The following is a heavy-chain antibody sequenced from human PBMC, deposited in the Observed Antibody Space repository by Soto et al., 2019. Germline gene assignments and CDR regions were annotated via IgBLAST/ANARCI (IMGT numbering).Heavy chain of an antibody. V-gene: IGHV1-8*01. CDR2: MNPNSGNT. CDR3: ARPGQCSGGSCYKYMDV. Sequence: ASVKVSCKASGYTFSGYDINWVRQATGQGLEWMGWMNPNSGNTGYAQKFQGRVTMTRNTTISTAYMELSSLRSEDTAVYFCARPGQCSGGSCYKYMDVWGKGTTVTVSS. CDR1: GYTFSGYD. J-gene: IGHJ6*03. D-gene: IGHD2-15*01.